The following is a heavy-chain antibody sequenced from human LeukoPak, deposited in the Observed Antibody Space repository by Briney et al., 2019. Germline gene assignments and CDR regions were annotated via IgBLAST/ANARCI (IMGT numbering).Heavy chain of an antibody. D-gene: IGHD3-10*01. Sequence: GGSLRLSCRASGFTFSSYWMSWVRQAPGKGLEWVAVIWYDGSNKYYADSVKGRFTISRDNSKNTLYLQMNSLRAEDTAVYYCARELLWFGELLWGVGDYYYGMDVWGQGTTVTVSS. J-gene: IGHJ6*02. V-gene: IGHV3-33*08. CDR3: ARELLWFGELLWGVGDYYYGMDV. CDR2: IWYDGSNK. CDR1: GFTFSSYW.